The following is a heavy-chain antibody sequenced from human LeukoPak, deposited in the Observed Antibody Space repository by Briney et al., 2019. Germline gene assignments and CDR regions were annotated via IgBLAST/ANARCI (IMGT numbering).Heavy chain of an antibody. CDR1: GFTFSSYW. CDR3: ARDTVLEWFGELPTNYYFDY. Sequence: GGSLRLSCAASGFTFSSYWMSWVRQAPGKGPEWVANIKQDGSEKYYVDSVKGRFTVSRDNAKNSLYLQMNSLRAEDTAVYYCARDTVLEWFGELPTNYYFDYWGQGTLVTVS. CDR2: IKQDGSEK. V-gene: IGHV3-7*01. J-gene: IGHJ4*02. D-gene: IGHD3-10*01.